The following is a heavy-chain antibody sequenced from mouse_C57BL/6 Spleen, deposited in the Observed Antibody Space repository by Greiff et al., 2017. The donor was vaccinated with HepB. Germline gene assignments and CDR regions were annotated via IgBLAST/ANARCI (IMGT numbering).Heavy chain of an antibody. CDR3: ARERGYDYYWYFDV. CDR1: GFTFSSYA. D-gene: IGHD2-4*01. V-gene: IGHV5-4*01. Sequence: EVKLVESGGGLVKPGGSLKLSCAASGFTFSSYAMSWVRQTPEKRLEWVATISDGGSYTYYPDNVKGRFTISRDNAKNNLYLQMSHLKSEDTAMYYCARERGYDYYWYFDVWGTGTTVTVSS. CDR2: ISDGGSYT. J-gene: IGHJ1*03.